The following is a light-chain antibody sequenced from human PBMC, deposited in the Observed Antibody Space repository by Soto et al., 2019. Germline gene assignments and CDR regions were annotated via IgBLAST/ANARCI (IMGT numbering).Light chain of an antibody. CDR1: QCISRW. CDR3: QQFNSYPVT. CDR2: DAS. J-gene: IGKJ5*01. Sequence: DIQMTQSPSTLSASVGDRVTITCRASQCISRWLAWYQHKPGTAPRLLINDASSLESGVLSRFSGSGSGTEFTLTTSNLQPDDFATYSCQQFNSYPVTFGQGTRLEIK. V-gene: IGKV1-5*01.